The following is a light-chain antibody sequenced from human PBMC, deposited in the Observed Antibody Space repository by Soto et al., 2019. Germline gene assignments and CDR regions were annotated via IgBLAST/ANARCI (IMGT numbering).Light chain of an antibody. J-gene: IGKJ3*01. CDR2: GAS. CDR1: QSISTN. Sequence: EIVLTQSPATLSVSPGERATLSCRAGQSISTNLAWYQQKPGQTPRLLIYGASTRATGIPARFSGSGSETEFTLTINSLQSEDLAMYYCQQYHNWPPFTFGPGTTVDIK. V-gene: IGKV3-15*01. CDR3: QQYHNWPPFT.